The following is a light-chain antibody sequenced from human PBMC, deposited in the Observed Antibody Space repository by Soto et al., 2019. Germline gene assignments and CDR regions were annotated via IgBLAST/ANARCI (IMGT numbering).Light chain of an antibody. V-gene: IGLV2-23*02. CDR2: EVT. Sequence: QSALTQPASVSGSTGQSITISCTGTSSDIGSYKLVSWYQQHPGKVPKLMIYEVTKRPSGVSDRFSGSKSGNTASLTISGLQAEDEADYYCVAWDDRLNGWVFGGGTKLTVL. CDR1: SSDIGSYKL. CDR3: VAWDDRLNGWV. J-gene: IGLJ3*02.